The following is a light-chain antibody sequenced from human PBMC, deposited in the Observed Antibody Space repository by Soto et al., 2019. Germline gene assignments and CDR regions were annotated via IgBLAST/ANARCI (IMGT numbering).Light chain of an antibody. J-gene: IGLJ3*02. CDR2: TNN. V-gene: IGLV1-44*01. Sequence: QSVLTQPPSASGTPGQRVTISCSGSSSNIGSKSVNWFQQLPGTAPKLFIHTNNQRPSGVPDRFSGSKSGTSASLAISGLQSEDEADYYCAAWDDSLNGRLFGGGTKLTVL. CDR3: AAWDDSLNGRL. CDR1: SSNIGSKS.